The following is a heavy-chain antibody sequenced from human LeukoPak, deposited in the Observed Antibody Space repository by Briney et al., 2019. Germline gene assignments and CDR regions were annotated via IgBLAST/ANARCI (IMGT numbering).Heavy chain of an antibody. V-gene: IGHV1-18*01. Sequence: GASVKVSCKASGYTFTSYGISWVRQAPGQGLEWMGWISAYNGNTNYAQKLQGRVTMTTDTSTSTAYMELRSLKSDDTAVYYCAXXXVVRGVIRPSDYWGQGTLVTVSS. D-gene: IGHD3-10*01. J-gene: IGHJ4*02. CDR3: AXXXVVRGVIRPSDY. CDR2: ISAYNGNT. CDR1: GYTFTSYG.